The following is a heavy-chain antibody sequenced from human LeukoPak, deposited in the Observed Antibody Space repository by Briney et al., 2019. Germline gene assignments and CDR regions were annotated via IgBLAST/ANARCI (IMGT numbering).Heavy chain of an antibody. CDR1: GFTFSTYA. J-gene: IGHJ3*01. V-gene: IGHV3-23*01. CDR2: ISNTAGFT. CDR3: AKSNYYCSDSCQPDDAFNV. D-gene: IGHD2-15*01. Sequence: GGSLRLSCAASGFTFSTYAMSWVRQVPGKGLEWVSGISNTAGFTYYADSVKGRFTISRDNSKNTLYLQLNSLRAEDTAVYYCAKSNYYCSDSCQPDDAFNVWGQGTMVTVSS.